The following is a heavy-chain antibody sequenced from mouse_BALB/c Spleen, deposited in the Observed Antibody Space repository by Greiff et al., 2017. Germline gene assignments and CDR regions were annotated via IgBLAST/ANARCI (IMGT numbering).Heavy chain of an antibody. CDR3: ARELDFDY. CDR1: GYTFTSYW. J-gene: IGHJ2*01. Sequence: QVQLQQSGAELARPGASVKLSCKASGYTFTSYWMQWVKQRPGQGLEWIGAIYPGDGDTRYTQKFKGKATLTADKSSSTAYMQLSSLASEDSAVYYCARELDFDYWGQGTTLTVSS. V-gene: IGHV1-87*01. CDR2: IYPGDGDT.